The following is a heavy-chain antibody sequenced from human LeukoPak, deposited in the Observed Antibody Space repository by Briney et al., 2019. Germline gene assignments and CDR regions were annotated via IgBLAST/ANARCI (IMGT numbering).Heavy chain of an antibody. V-gene: IGHV1-18*01. D-gene: IGHD3-9*01. CDR3: AVLSYSNFLPGFYRYGRNV. J-gene: IGHJ6*02. CDR1: GYTFTSYG. Sequence: ASVKVSCKASGYTFTSYGISWVRQAPGQGLEWMGWISAYDGNTNYAQKLQGRVTMTTDTSTSTAYMELRSLRSDDTAVYYCAVLSYSNFLPGFYRYGRNVGGQGPTVPASS. CDR2: ISAYDGNT.